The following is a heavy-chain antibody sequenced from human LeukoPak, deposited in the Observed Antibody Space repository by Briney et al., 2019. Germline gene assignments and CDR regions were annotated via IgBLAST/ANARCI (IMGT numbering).Heavy chain of an antibody. D-gene: IGHD3-22*01. V-gene: IGHV4-4*07. CDR2: IYTSGST. CDR3: ARGLHYYDSSGYLFRDWFDP. J-gene: IGHJ5*02. Sequence: SETLSLTCTVSGGSISSYYWSWIRQPARKGLEWIGRIYTSGSTNYNPSLKSRVTMSVDTSKNQFSLKLSSVTAADTAVYYCARGLHYYDSSGYLFRDWFDPWGQGTLVTVSS. CDR1: GGSISSYY.